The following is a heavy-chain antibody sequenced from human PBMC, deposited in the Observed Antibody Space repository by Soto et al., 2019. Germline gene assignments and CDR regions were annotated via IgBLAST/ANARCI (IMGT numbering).Heavy chain of an antibody. D-gene: IGHD3-10*01. CDR2: ISAYNGNT. CDR1: GYTFTSYG. CDR3: ARDDYYYGSGSLYYYYYGMDV. Sequence: ASVKVSGTASGYTFTSYGISCVRQAPGQGLEWMGWISAYNGNTNYAQKLQGRVTMTTDTSTSTAYMELRSLRSDDTAVYYCARDDYYYGSGSLYYYYYGMDVWGQGTTVTVSS. J-gene: IGHJ6*02. V-gene: IGHV1-18*01.